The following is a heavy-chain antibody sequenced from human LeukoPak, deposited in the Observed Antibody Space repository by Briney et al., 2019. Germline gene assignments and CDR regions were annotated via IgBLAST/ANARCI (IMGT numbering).Heavy chain of an antibody. CDR1: GYTFTGYY. V-gene: IGHV1-69*05. D-gene: IGHD3-10*01. Sequence: SVKVSCKASGYTFTGYYMYWVRQAPGQGLEWMGGIIPIFGTANYAQKFQGRVTITTDESTSTAYMELSSLRSEDTAVYYCATRGLITMVRGSYLYGGDYWGQGTLVTVSS. CDR3: ATRGLITMVRGSYLYGGDY. CDR2: IIPIFGTA. J-gene: IGHJ4*02.